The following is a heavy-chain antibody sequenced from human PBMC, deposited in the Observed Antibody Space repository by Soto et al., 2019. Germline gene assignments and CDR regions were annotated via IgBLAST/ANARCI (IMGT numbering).Heavy chain of an antibody. Sequence: QVQLQESGPGLVKPSQTLSLTCTVSGGSISSGGYYWSWIRQHPGKGLEWIGYIYYSGSTYYNPSLKSRVTRPEDTSKNQFSLKLSSVTAADTAVYYCARDGSVLRYLGGGNWFDPWGQGTLVTVSS. CDR1: GGSISSGGYY. V-gene: IGHV4-31*03. J-gene: IGHJ5*02. CDR3: ARDGSVLRYLGGGNWFDP. D-gene: IGHD3-9*01. CDR2: IYYSGST.